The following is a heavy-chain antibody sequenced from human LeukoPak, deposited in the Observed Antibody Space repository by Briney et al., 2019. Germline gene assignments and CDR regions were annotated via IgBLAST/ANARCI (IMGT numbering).Heavy chain of an antibody. V-gene: IGHV5-51*01. J-gene: IGHJ4*02. CDR3: ARQEYSSGWYQYYFDY. CDR2: IYPGNSDT. CDR1: GYSFTSYW. Sequence: GESLKISCKGSGYSFTSYWIGWVRQMPGKGLEWMGIIYPGNSDTRYSPSFQGQVTISADKSISTAYLQWSSPKASDTAMYYCARQEYSSGWYQYYFDYWGQGTLVTVSS. D-gene: IGHD6-19*01.